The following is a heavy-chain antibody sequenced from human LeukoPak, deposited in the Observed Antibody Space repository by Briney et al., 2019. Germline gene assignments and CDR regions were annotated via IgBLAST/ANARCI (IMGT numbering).Heavy chain of an antibody. V-gene: IGHV3-74*01. J-gene: IGHJ5*02. Sequence: TGGSLRLSCAASGFTFSSYWMHWVRQAPGKGLVWVSRINSDGSSTSYADSVKGRFTISRDNAKNTLYLQMNSLRAEDTAVYYCARPIWGYYGSGSSARWFDPWGQGTLVTVSS. CDR2: INSDGSST. CDR3: ARPIWGYYGSGSSARWFDP. CDR1: GFTFSSYW. D-gene: IGHD3-10*01.